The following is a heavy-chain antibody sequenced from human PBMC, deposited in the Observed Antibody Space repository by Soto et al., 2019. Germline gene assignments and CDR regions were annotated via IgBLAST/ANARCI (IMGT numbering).Heavy chain of an antibody. D-gene: IGHD2-2*01. Sequence: SVKVSCTASGVTFSSYAISWVRQAPGQGLEWMGGIIPIFGTANYAEKFPGGVAITAEEYTSPAYMALSSLRSEDTAVYYCARDRGRYCSSTSRYLNAFNWFDPGGQGTLVNVSS. CDR3: ARDRGRYCSSTSRYLNAFNWFDP. V-gene: IGHV1-69*13. CDR2: IIPIFGTA. J-gene: IGHJ5*02. CDR1: GVTFSSYA.